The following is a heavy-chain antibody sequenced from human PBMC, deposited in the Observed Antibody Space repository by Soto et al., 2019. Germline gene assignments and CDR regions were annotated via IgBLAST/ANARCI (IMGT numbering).Heavy chain of an antibody. CDR3: AKDHHNWNDFDY. J-gene: IGHJ4*02. CDR2: ISGSGGST. Sequence: EVQLLESGGGLVQPGGSLRLSCAASGFTFSSYAVSWVRQAPGKGLEWVSAISGSGGSTYYADSVKGRFTISRDNSKNTLYLQMNSLRAEDTAVYYCAKDHHNWNDFDYWGQGTLVTVSS. CDR1: GFTFSSYA. D-gene: IGHD1-1*01. V-gene: IGHV3-23*01.